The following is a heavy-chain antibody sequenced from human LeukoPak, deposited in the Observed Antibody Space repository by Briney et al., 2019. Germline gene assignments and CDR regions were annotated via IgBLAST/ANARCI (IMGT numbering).Heavy chain of an antibody. D-gene: IGHD2-15*01. CDR3: ARRYCSGGSCYSDNWFDP. CDR2: ISYTGST. CDR1: GGSFSGYY. Sequence: SETLSLTCAVYGGSFSGYYWSWIRQPPGKGLEWIGGISYTGSTYHNPSLKSRVTISVDTSKNQFSLRLRSVTAADTAVYYCARRYCSGGSCYSDNWFDPWGQGTLVTVSS. V-gene: IGHV4-34*01. J-gene: IGHJ5*02.